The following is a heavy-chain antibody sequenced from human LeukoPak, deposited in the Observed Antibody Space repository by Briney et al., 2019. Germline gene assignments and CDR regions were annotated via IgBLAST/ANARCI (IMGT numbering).Heavy chain of an antibody. CDR1: GFTVSSNY. CDR3: ARAAAGYHDYGDYGFSGYFDY. V-gene: IGHV3-53*01. CDR2: IYSGGNT. J-gene: IGHJ4*02. Sequence: GGSLRLSCAASGFTVSSNYMSWVRQAPGKGLEWVSVIYSGGNTYYADSVKGRFTISRDNSKNTLYLQMNSLRAEDTAVYYCARAAAGYHDYGDYGFSGYFDYWGQGTLVTVSS. D-gene: IGHD4-17*01.